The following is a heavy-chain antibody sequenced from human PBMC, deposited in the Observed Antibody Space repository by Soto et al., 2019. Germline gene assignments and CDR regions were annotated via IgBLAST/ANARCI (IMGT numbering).Heavy chain of an antibody. CDR2: ISAYNGNT. Sequence: ASVKVSCKASGYTFTSYGISWVRQAPGQGLEWMGWISAYNGNTNYAQKLQGRVTMTTDTSTSTAYMELRSLRSDDTAVYYCARGDLVVVPAEGFDPWGQGTLVTVSS. CDR1: GYTFTSYG. V-gene: IGHV1-18*01. CDR3: ARGDLVVVPAEGFDP. D-gene: IGHD2-2*01. J-gene: IGHJ5*02.